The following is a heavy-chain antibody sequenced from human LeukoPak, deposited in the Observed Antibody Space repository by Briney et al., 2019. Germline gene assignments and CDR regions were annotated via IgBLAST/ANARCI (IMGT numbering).Heavy chain of an antibody. D-gene: IGHD3-22*01. CDR1: GYTFTSYG. Sequence: ASVKVSCKASGYTFTSYGISWVRQAPGQGLEWMGWISAYNGNTSYAQKLQGRVTMTTDTSTSTAYMELRSLRSDDTAVYYCARRVAPYYDSSGYYDYWGQGTLVTVSS. V-gene: IGHV1-18*01. CDR2: ISAYNGNT. J-gene: IGHJ4*02. CDR3: ARRVAPYYDSSGYYDY.